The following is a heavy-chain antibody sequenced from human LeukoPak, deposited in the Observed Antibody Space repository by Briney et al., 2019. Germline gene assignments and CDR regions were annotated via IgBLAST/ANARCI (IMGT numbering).Heavy chain of an antibody. CDR2: IYYSGST. CDR3: ARVSLVVPAASF. J-gene: IGHJ4*02. CDR1: GGSISSSSYY. Sequence: SETLSLTCTVSGGSISSSSYYRGWIRQPPGKGLEWIGSIYYSGSTYYNPSLKSRVTISVGTSKNQFSLKLSSVTAADTAVYYCARVSLVVPAASFWGQGTLVTVPS. V-gene: IGHV4-39*07. D-gene: IGHD2-2*01.